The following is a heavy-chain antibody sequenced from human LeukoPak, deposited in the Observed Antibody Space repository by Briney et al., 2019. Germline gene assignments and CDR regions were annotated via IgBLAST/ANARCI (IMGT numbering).Heavy chain of an antibody. D-gene: IGHD3-16*02. Sequence: GGSLRLSCAASGFTFSSYSMNWVRQAPGKGLEWVSSISSSSSYIYYADSVKGRFTISRDNAKNSLYLQMNSLRAEDTAVYYCARETTHYDYVWGSYRFGYFDYWGQGTLVTVS. CDR1: GFTFSSYS. CDR2: ISSSSSYI. V-gene: IGHV3-21*01. CDR3: ARETTHYDYVWGSYRFGYFDY. J-gene: IGHJ4*02.